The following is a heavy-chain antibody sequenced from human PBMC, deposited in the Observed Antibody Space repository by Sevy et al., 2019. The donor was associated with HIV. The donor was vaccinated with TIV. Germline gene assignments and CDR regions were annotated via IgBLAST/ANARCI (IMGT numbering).Heavy chain of an antibody. D-gene: IGHD1-26*01. CDR3: TRWSGSQSIFDY. V-gene: IGHV3-49*04. J-gene: IGHJ4*02. Sequence: GGSLRLSCTASGFIFGDYGMSWVRQAPGKGLEWIAFFKIKIHCGTTENAGSVKGRFTISRDDSKNIVYLQMSNLKTEDTAVYYCTRWSGSQSIFDYWGQGTLVTVSS. CDR2: FKIKIHCGTT. CDR1: GFIFGDYG.